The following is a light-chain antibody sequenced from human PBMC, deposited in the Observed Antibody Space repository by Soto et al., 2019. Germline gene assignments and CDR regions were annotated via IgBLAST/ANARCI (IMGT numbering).Light chain of an antibody. J-gene: IGKJ1*01. Sequence: DIQMTQSPSSLSASVGDRVTITCRASQGISNYLAWYHQKPGKVPKLLIYAASTLQSGVPSRFSGSGSGTDFTLNISSLQPEDVATYYCRQSNSPPPWTFGQGTKVEIK. CDR2: AAS. V-gene: IGKV1-27*01. CDR3: RQSNSPPPWT. CDR1: QGISNY.